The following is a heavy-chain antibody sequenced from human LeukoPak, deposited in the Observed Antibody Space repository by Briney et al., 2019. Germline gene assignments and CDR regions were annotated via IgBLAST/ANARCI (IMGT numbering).Heavy chain of an antibody. CDR2: IYYSGST. V-gene: IGHV4-39*07. Sequence: SETLSLTCTVSGGSISSSRYYWGWIRQPPGKGLEWIGSIYYSGSTYYNPSLKSRVTISVDTSKNQFSLKLTSVTAADTAVYYCARGPYCSTTNCLFGYFDYWGQGTLVTVSS. CDR1: GGSISSSRYY. D-gene: IGHD2-2*01. CDR3: ARGPYCSTTNCLFGYFDY. J-gene: IGHJ4*02.